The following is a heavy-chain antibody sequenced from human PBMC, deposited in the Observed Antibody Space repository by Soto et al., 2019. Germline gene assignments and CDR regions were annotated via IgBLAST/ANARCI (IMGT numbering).Heavy chain of an antibody. CDR1: GYRFTSDW. J-gene: IGHJ4*02. CDR3: ARQRGANRVSLEY. CDR2: INPSDSDT. V-gene: IGHV5-51*01. Sequence: GESLKISCKGSGYRFTSDWIAWVRQMPGQGLEWMGIINPSDSDTGYSPSFQGQVSMSADKSINTAYLQWSSLKASDTAMYYCARQRGANRVSLEYWGQGTPVTVSS. D-gene: IGHD2-21*01.